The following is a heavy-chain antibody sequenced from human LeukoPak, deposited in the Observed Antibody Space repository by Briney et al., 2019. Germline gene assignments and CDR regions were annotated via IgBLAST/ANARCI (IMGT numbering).Heavy chain of an antibody. CDR1: GFTFSGYW. CDR2: IREDGNRQ. V-gene: IGHV3-7*01. Sequence: GGSLRLSCVAFGFTFSGYWMTWVRQAPGQGLEWVANIREDGNRQTYEDSLKGRFTISRDNARNSLYLQLDSLKAEDTAVYYCARDRGVVADGTVGWFDLWGQGTLVTVSS. J-gene: IGHJ5*02. D-gene: IGHD3-10*01. CDR3: ARDRGVVADGTVGWFDL.